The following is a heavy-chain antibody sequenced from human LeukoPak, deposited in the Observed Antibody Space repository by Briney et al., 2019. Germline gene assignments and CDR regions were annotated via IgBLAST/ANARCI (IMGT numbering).Heavy chain of an antibody. Sequence: GGSLRLSCAASGFTFSTYSMSWVRQAPGRGLEWVASIKQDGSQKYYVDSVKGRFTISRDNVQNSLYLQMNSLRAEDTAVYYCARLFRDVTTFDYWGQGTLVTVSS. V-gene: IGHV3-7*01. CDR2: IKQDGSQK. J-gene: IGHJ4*02. CDR1: GFTFSTYS. CDR3: ARLFRDVTTFDY. D-gene: IGHD1-1*01.